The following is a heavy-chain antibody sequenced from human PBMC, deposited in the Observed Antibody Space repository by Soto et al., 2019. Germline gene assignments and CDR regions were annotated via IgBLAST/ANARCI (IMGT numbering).Heavy chain of an antibody. CDR3: VRTSLVVAAATREDY. Sequence: EVQLVESGGGLVQLGESQRLSCAGSGFTFSSYWMHWVRQAPGKGLVRVSRINSDGSSTSYAGSVKGRFTISRDNAKNTLYLQMNRLRAEDTAVYYCVRTSLVVAAATREDYWGQGTLVTVSS. CDR1: GFTFSSYW. D-gene: IGHD2-15*01. J-gene: IGHJ4*02. CDR2: INSDGSST. V-gene: IGHV3-74*01.